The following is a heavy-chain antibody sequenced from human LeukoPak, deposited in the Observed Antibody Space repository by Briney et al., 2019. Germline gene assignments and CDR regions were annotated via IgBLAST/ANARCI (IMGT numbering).Heavy chain of an antibody. J-gene: IGHJ4*02. CDR1: GGSISSHY. CDR3: ARHRVSGSSYSALEY. CDR2: IYYSGSS. Sequence: SETLSLTCTVPGGSISSHYWSWIRQPPGKGLEWIGYIYYSGSSNYNPSLKSRVIISVDTSKNHFSLNLSSVTAADTAVYYCARHRVSGSSYSALEYWGQGTLVTVSS. D-gene: IGHD1-26*01. V-gene: IGHV4-59*08.